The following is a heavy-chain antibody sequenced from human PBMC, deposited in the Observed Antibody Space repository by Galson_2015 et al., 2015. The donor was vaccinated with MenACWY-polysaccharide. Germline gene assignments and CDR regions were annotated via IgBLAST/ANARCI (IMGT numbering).Heavy chain of an antibody. CDR1: GFTFSSYS. CDR3: ARDWGSGWYFFDY. J-gene: IGHJ4*02. D-gene: IGHD6-19*01. CDR2: ISSSSSTI. V-gene: IGHV3-48*01. Sequence: SLRLSCAASGFTFSSYSMNWVRQAPGKGLEWVSYISSSSSTIYYADSVKGRFTISRDNAKNSLYLQMNSLRAEDTAVYYCARDWGSGWYFFDYWGQGTLVTVSS.